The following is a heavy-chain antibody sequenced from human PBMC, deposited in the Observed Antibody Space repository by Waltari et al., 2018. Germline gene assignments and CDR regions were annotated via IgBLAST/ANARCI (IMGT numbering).Heavy chain of an antibody. CDR2: ISSSSSTI. J-gene: IGHJ3*02. V-gene: IGHV3-48*03. Sequence: VQLVQSGAEVKKPGASVKVSCKASGYTFTSYDINWVRQAPGKGLEWVSYISSSSSTIYYADSVKGRFTISRDNAKNSLYLQMNSLRAEDTAVYYCARVWGATNAFDIWGQGTMVTVSS. CDR3: ARVWGATNAFDI. CDR1: GYTFTSYD. D-gene: IGHD1-26*01.